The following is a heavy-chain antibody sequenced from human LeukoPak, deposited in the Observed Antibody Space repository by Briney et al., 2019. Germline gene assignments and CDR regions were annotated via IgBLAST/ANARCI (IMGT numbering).Heavy chain of an antibody. V-gene: IGHV3-7*01. CDR2: INQDGSVK. D-gene: IGHD2-21*01. Sequence: GGSLRLSCAASGFAFSTYWMDWVRQAPGKGLEWVGNINQDGSVKHYVDSVRGRFTISRDNARNSVYLQMNALRVEDTAVYYCTRDFAFWGQGTLVTASS. CDR1: GFAFSTYW. J-gene: IGHJ4*02. CDR3: TRDFAF.